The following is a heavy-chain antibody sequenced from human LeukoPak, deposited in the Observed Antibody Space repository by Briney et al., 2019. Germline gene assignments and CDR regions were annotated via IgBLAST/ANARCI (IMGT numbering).Heavy chain of an antibody. CDR1: GGSMSSYY. Sequence: PSETLSLTCTVSGGSMSSYYWSWSRQPAGKGLEWIGRVYTSGNTNYNPSLKSRVTMSVDTSKNQFSLRLSSVTAADTAVYYCARSYNNAGYFYYGMDVWGQGTTVTVSS. J-gene: IGHJ6*02. V-gene: IGHV4-4*07. CDR2: VYTSGNT. D-gene: IGHD5-24*01. CDR3: ARSYNNAGYFYYGMDV.